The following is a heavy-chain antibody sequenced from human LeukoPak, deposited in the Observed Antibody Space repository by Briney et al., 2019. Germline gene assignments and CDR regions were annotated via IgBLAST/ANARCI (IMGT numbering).Heavy chain of an antibody. CDR2: ISAYNGNT. D-gene: IGHD3-22*01. CDR3: ASPTPYYYDSSGRDAFDI. Sequence: ASVKVSCKASGYTFTSYGISWVRQAPGQGLEWMGWISAYNGNTNYAQKLQGRVTMTTDTSTSTAYMELRSLGSDDTAVYYCASPTPYYYDSSGRDAFDIWGQGTMVTVSS. CDR1: GYTFTSYG. J-gene: IGHJ3*02. V-gene: IGHV1-18*01.